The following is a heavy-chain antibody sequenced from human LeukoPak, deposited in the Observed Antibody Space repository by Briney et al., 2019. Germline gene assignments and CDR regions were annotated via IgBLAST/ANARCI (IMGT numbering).Heavy chain of an antibody. D-gene: IGHD3-22*01. CDR2: IYPGDSDT. J-gene: IGHJ3*02. CDR3: ATGEDYYDSSGYHHDAFDI. V-gene: IGHV5-51*01. Sequence: GGSLKISCKGSGYSFTSYWIGWVRQMPGKGLEWMGIIYPGDSDTRYSPSFQGQVTISADKSISTAYLQWSSLKASDTAMYYCATGEDYYDSSGYHHDAFDIWGQGTMVTVSS. CDR1: GYSFTSYW.